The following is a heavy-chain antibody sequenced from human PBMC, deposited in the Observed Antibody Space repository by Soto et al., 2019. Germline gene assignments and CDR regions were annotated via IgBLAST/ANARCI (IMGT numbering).Heavy chain of an antibody. CDR1: GGSISSYY. CDR2: IYYSGST. V-gene: IGHV4-59*12. D-gene: IGHD5-12*01. J-gene: IGHJ4*02. CDR3: ARTYSGYDSDRNSPLIFLAFDD. Sequence: PSETLSLTCTVSGGSISSYYWSWIRQPPGKGLEWIGYIYYSGSTNYNPSLKSRVTISVDTSKNQFSLKLSSVTAADTAVYYCARTYSGYDSDRNSPLIFLAFDDWGQGTLVTVAS.